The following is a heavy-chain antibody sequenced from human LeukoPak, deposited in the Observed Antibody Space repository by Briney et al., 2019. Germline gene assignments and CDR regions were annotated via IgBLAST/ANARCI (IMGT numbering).Heavy chain of an antibody. CDR3: ARDRSHSRKYYYDSKGFDY. D-gene: IGHD3-22*01. J-gene: IGHJ4*02. CDR1: GFTFSSYW. Sequence: PGGSLRVSCVASGFTFSSYWMSWVRQAPGKGLEWVANIKQDGSEKYYVDSVKGRFTISRDNAKNSLYLQMNSLRAEDTAVYYCARDRSHSRKYYYDSKGFDYWGQGTLVTVSS. CDR2: IKQDGSEK. V-gene: IGHV3-7*01.